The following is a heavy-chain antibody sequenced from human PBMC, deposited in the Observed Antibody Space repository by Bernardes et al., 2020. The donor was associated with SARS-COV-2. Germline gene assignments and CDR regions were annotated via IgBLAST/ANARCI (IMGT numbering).Heavy chain of an antibody. D-gene: IGHD6-13*01. CDR3: ASNAAAEGKYYYYGMDV. CDR2: ISSSSSTI. J-gene: IGHJ6*02. V-gene: IGHV3-48*01. CDR1: GFTFSSYS. Sequence: GGSLRLSCAASGFTFSSYSMNWVRQAPGKGLEWVSYISSSSSTIYYADSVKGRFTISRDNAKNSLYLQMNSLRAEDTAVYYCASNAAAEGKYYYYGMDVWGQGTTVTVSS.